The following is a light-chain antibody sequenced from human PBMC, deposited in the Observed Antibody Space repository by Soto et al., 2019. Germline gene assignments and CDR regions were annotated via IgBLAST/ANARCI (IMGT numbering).Light chain of an antibody. J-gene: IGKJ1*01. CDR3: QQRRNWPPWT. CDR2: DAS. V-gene: IGKV3-11*01. Sequence: EIVLTQSPATLSLSPGERATLSCRASQSVSSYLAWYQQKPGQAPRLLISDASNRATGIPARFSGSGSGTDFTLTISSLEPEDFAVYYCQQRRNWPPWTFGQGTKVEIK. CDR1: QSVSSY.